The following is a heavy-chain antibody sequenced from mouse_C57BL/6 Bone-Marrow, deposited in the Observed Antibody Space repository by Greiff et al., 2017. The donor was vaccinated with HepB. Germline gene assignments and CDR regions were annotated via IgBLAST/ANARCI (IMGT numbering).Heavy chain of an antibody. CDR3: ARGRGSSFDY. CDR1: GYTFTDYY. Sequence: EVQLQQSGPVLVKPGASVKMSCKASGYTFTDYYMNWVKQSHGKSLEWIGVINPYNGGTSYNQKFKGKATLTVDKSSSTAYMELNSLTSEDSAVYYCARGRGSSFDYWGQGTTLTVSS. V-gene: IGHV1-19*01. J-gene: IGHJ2*01. CDR2: INPYNGGT. D-gene: IGHD1-1*01.